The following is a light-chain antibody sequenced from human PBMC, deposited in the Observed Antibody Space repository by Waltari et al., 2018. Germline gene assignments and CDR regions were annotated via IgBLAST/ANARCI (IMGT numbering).Light chain of an antibody. CDR1: QSVLYSSNNKNY. V-gene: IGKV4-1*01. Sequence: DIVMTQSPDSLAVSLGERATINCKSSQSVLYSSNNKNYLAWYQQKPGQPPKLLIYWASTRESGVPYRFSGSGSGTDFTLTISSLQAEDVAVYYCQQYYSTPYFGGGTKVEIK. CDR2: WAS. J-gene: IGKJ4*01. CDR3: QQYYSTPY.